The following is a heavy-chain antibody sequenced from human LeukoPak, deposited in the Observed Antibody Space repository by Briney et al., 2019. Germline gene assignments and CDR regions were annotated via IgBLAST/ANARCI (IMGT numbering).Heavy chain of an antibody. CDR2: INTNTGNP. CDR3: YDSSGDAFDI. V-gene: IGHV7-4-1*02. Sequence: ASVKVSCKASGYTFTGYYMHWVRQAPGQGLEWMGWINTNTGNPTYAQGFTGRFVFSLDTSVSTAYLQISSLKAEDTAVYYCYDSSGDAFDIWGQGTMVTVSS. D-gene: IGHD3-22*01. J-gene: IGHJ3*02. CDR1: GYTFTGYY.